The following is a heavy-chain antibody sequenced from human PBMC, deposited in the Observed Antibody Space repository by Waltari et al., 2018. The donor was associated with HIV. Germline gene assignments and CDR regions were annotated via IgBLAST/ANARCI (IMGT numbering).Heavy chain of an antibody. Sequence: EVQLVESGGGLIQPGGSLRLSCAASGFTVSSNYMSWVRQAPGKGLEWFSVIYSGGSTYYADAVKGLFTISRDNSKNTLYLQMNSRRAEDTAVYYCARDSPTIGDYWGQGTLVTVSS. CDR1: GFTVSSNY. D-gene: IGHD3-3*01. J-gene: IGHJ4*02. CDR3: ARDSPTIGDY. V-gene: IGHV3-53*01. CDR2: IYSGGST.